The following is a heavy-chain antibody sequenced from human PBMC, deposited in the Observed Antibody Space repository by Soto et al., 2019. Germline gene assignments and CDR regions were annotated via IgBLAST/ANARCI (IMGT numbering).Heavy chain of an antibody. V-gene: IGHV3-7*01. CDR1: GFTFSSYW. D-gene: IGHD5-18*01. Sequence: GGSLRLSCAASGFTFSSYWMSWVRQAPGKGLEWVANIKQDGSEKYYVDSVKGRFTISRDNAKNSLYLQMNSLRAEDMAVYYCARGPPDTAMAPYYFDYWGKGTLVTVSS. CDR2: IKQDGSEK. J-gene: IGHJ4*02. CDR3: ARGPPDTAMAPYYFDY.